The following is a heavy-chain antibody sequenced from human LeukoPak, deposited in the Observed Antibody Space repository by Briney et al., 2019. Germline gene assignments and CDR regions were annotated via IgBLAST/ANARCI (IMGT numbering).Heavy chain of an antibody. CDR3: ARNRDDAFDI. CDR1: GFTLGTYD. Sequence: GGSLRLSCAASGFTLGTYDMYWVRQAPGKGLEWVAVIWYDGSNKYYADSVKGRFTISRDNSKNTLYLQMNSLRAEDTAVYYCARNRDDAFDIWGQGTMVTVSS. CDR2: IWYDGSNK. J-gene: IGHJ3*02. D-gene: IGHD1-14*01. V-gene: IGHV3-33*08.